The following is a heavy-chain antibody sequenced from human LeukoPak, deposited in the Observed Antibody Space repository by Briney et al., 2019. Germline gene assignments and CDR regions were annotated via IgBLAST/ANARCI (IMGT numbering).Heavy chain of an antibody. CDR3: VSNPYSSSSQKYYYYYGMDV. V-gene: IGHV3-23*01. D-gene: IGHD6-6*01. Sequence: GGSLRLSCAASGFTFSSYAMSWVPQAPGKGLEWVSTISGSGGSTYYADSVKGRFTISRDNSKNTLYLQMNSLRAEDTAVYYCVSNPYSSSSQKYYYYYGMDVWGQGTTVTVSS. CDR1: GFTFSSYA. J-gene: IGHJ6*02. CDR2: ISGSGGST.